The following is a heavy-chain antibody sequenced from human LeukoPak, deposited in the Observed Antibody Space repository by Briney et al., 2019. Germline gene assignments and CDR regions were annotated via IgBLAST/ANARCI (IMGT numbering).Heavy chain of an antibody. J-gene: IGHJ4*02. CDR2: INRDGSEK. Sequence: GGSLRLSCAASGFTFGDFFMSWVRQAPGKGLEWVANINRDGSEKFHVGSVRGRFTISRDNAKNALFLQMHSLRADDTAMYFCARGVTMIRGAVMYPYFFDFWGRGTLVTVSS. V-gene: IGHV3-7*03. CDR3: ARGVTMIRGAVMYPYFFDF. D-gene: IGHD3-10*01. CDR1: GFTFGDFF.